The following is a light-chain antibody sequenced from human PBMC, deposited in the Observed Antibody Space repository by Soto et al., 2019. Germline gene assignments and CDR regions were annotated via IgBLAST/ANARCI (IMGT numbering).Light chain of an antibody. CDR2: DTS. V-gene: IGKV3-20*01. CDR1: QNVPDTY. J-gene: IGKJ1*01. CDR3: QQYGSSPGT. Sequence: EIVLTQSPATLSLSPGERATLSCRASQNVPDTYFAWYQQKPGQAPNLLIYDTSTRATGIPNRFSGSGSGTDFALTINSVDPEDFAMHFCQQYGSSPGTFGQGTKVEI.